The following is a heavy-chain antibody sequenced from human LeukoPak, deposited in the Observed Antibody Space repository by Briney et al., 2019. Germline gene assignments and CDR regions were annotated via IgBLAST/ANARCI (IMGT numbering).Heavy chain of an antibody. CDR3: ARDQYYDVSTYYEIDY. D-gene: IGHD3-22*01. CDR2: IYYSGSA. V-gene: IGHV4-30-4*07. CDR1: GGSIGSGGSS. J-gene: IGHJ4*02. Sequence: SQTLSLTCAVSGGSIGSGGSSLNWIRQPPGKGLEWIGYIYYSGSAYYSPSLKSRVAISVDTSKNHFSLKLSSVTAADTAVYYCARDQYYDVSTYYEIDYWGQGTLVTVSS.